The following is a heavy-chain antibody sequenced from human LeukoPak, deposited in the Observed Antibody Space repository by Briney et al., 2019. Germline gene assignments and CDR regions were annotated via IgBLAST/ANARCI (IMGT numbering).Heavy chain of an antibody. CDR1: GYTFTVYA. J-gene: IGHJ4*02. CDR3: ARGPSMVRGVMNY. CDR2: INPNSGGT. Sequence: ASVKVSCKASGYTFTVYAIHWVRQAPGQGLEWMGRINPNSGGTNYAQKFQGRVTMTRDMSISTAYMELSRLRSDDTAVYYCARGPSMVRGVMNYWGQGTLVTVSS. D-gene: IGHD3-10*01. V-gene: IGHV1-2*06.